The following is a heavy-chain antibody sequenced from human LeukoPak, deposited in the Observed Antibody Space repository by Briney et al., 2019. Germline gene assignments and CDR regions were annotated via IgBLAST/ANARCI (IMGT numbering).Heavy chain of an antibody. J-gene: IGHJ4*02. V-gene: IGHV5-51*01. CDR2: IYPRDSNS. D-gene: IGHD3-22*01. CDR1: GYSFSSYW. Sequence: GESLKISRKGSGYSFSSYWIGWVRQMPGKGLEWMGIIYPRDSNSRYSPSFQGQVTISTDKSISTAYLQWSSLKASDTAIYYCARRTYYDTRHFDFWGQGTLVTVSS. CDR3: ARRTYYDTRHFDF.